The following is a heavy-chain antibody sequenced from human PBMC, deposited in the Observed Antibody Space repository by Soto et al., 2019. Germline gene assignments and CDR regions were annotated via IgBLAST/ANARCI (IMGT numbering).Heavy chain of an antibody. J-gene: IGHJ4*02. CDR1: GGSFSGYY. D-gene: IGHD3-10*01. CDR3: ARHYYGSGSPYYFDY. CDR2: INHSGST. V-gene: IGHV4-34*01. Sequence: QGELQQWGAGLLKPSETLSLTCAVYGGSFSGYYWSWIRQPPGKGLEWIGEINHSGSTNYNPSLKSRVTISVDTSKNQFSLKLSSVTAADTAVYYCARHYYGSGSPYYFDYWGQGTLVTVSS.